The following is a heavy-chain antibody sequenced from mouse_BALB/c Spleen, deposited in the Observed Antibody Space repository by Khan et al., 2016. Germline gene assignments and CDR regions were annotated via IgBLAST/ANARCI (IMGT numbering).Heavy chain of an antibody. J-gene: IGHJ2*01. CDR1: GFNIKDTY. D-gene: IGHD1-1*01. Sequence: VQLQQSGAELVKPGASVKLSCTASGFNIKDTYMHWVRQRPEQGLEWIGRIDPGNGNARYDPKFQDKATITADTSSNTAYLQLSRLTSEDTGVYYCTRRGPIYYYGSSYGYWGQGTTLTVSS. CDR3: TRRGPIYYYGSSYGY. CDR2: IDPGNGNA. V-gene: IGHV14-3*02.